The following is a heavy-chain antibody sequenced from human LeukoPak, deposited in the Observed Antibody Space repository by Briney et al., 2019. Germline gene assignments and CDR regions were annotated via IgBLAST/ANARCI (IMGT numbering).Heavy chain of an antibody. CDR1: GGSISSNNYY. Sequence: SETLSLTCTVSGGSISSNNYYWGWIRQPPGKGLEWIGSLYHTGSAYYNPSLKSRVTISVDTSKNQFSLKLSSVTAADTAVYYCATYYDSGGYPDYWGQGTLVTVSS. J-gene: IGHJ4*02. D-gene: IGHD3-22*01. V-gene: IGHV4-39*07. CDR3: ATYYDSGGYPDY. CDR2: LYHTGSA.